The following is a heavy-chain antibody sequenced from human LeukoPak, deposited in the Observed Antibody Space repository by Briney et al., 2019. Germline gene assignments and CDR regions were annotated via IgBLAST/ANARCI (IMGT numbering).Heavy chain of an antibody. D-gene: IGHD6-19*01. V-gene: IGHV3-23*01. CDR3: AKRSRVAVAGPYYYYYYMDV. CDR2: ISGSGGST. J-gene: IGHJ6*03. CDR1: GFTFSSYA. Sequence: GGSLRLSCAASGFTFSSYAMSWVRQAPGKGLEWVSAISGSGGSTYYADSVKGRFTISRDNSKNTLYLQMNSLRAEGTAVYYCAKRSRVAVAGPYYYYYYMDVWGKGTTVTVSS.